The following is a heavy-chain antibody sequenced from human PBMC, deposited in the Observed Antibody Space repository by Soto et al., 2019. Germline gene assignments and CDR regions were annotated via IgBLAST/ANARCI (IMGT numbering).Heavy chain of an antibody. J-gene: IGHJ4*02. D-gene: IGHD7-27*01. CDR2: INPNSGGT. CDR3: ARDPKLTGNSDYFDY. Sequence: ASVKVSCKASGYTFTGYYMHWVRQAPGQGLEWMGWINPNSGGTNYAQKFQGWVTMTRDTSISTAYMELSRLRSDDTAVYYCARDPKLTGNSDYFDYWGQGTLVTVSS. V-gene: IGHV1-2*04. CDR1: GYTFTGYY.